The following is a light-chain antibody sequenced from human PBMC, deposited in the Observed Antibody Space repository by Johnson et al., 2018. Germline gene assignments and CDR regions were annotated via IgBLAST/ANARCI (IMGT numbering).Light chain of an antibody. Sequence: QSVLTQPPSVSAAPGQKVTISCSGSSSNIGNNYVSWYQQLPGTAPKLLIYENNKRPSGIPDRFSGSKSGTSATLGITGLRTGDEADYYCGTWDSSLIAGYVFGTGTKVTVL. CDR1: SSNIGNNY. V-gene: IGLV1-51*02. J-gene: IGLJ1*01. CDR3: GTWDSSLIAGYV. CDR2: ENN.